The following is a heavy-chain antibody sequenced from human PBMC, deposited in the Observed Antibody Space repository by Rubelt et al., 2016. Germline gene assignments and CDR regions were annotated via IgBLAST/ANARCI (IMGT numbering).Heavy chain of an antibody. CDR1: GFTFSNFA. CDR3: ARSAESLPSDF. CDR2: IKRDGTTK. J-gene: IGHJ4*02. V-gene: IGHV3-7*03. Sequence: GSGGGLVQPGRSLRLSCAASGFTFSNFAMSWVRQAPGKGLEWVANIKRDGTTKYYVDSVKGRFTISRDNDKSSVCLQMNSLRVEDTAVYFCARSAESLPSDFWGPGTLVTVSS.